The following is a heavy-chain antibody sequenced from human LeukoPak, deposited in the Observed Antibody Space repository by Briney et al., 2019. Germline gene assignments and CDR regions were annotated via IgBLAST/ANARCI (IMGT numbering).Heavy chain of an antibody. J-gene: IGHJ4*02. CDR3: ARIPKYGDYGIDF. V-gene: IGHV3-11*01. CDR2: ISSSGNVI. Sequence: PGGSLRLSCAPSGFIFNDYYMTWIRQAPGKGLEWVSYISSSGNVIYYADSERGRFTISRDNGKNSLYLQMNSLRAEDTAVYYCARIPKYGDYGIDFWGQGTLVTVSS. CDR1: GFIFNDYY. D-gene: IGHD4-17*01.